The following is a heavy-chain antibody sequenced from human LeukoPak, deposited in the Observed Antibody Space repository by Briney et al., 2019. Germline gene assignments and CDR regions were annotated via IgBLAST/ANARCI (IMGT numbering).Heavy chain of an antibody. D-gene: IGHD3-10*01. J-gene: IGHJ4*02. CDR3: ATYYSGSGSFTTQFDH. Sequence: ASVRVSCKPSSSTFSTYGITWVRQAPGQGLEWMGWINTDKGNTYYAREFQDRVSMATDASTTTAYMELRSLRSDDTAIYYCATYYSGSGSFTTQFDHWGQGTLVTVSS. V-gene: IGHV1-18*04. CDR2: INTDKGNT. CDR1: SSTFSTYG.